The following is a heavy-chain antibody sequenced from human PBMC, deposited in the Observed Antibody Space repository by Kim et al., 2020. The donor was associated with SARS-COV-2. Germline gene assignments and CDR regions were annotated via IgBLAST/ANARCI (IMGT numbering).Heavy chain of an antibody. CDR3: ARDMATVTTALDY. J-gene: IGHJ4*02. CDR2: IIPIFGTA. V-gene: IGHV1-69*13. D-gene: IGHD4-17*01. Sequence: SVKVSCKASGGTFSSYAISWVRQAPGQGLEWMGGIIPIFGTANYAQKFQGRVTITADESTSTAYMELSSLRSEDTAVYYCARDMATVTTALDYWGQGTLVTVSS. CDR1: GGTFSSYA.